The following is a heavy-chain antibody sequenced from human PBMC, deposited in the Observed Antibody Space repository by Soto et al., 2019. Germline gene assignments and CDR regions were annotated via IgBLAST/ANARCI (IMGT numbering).Heavy chain of an antibody. CDR3: ATDQGIAVVYYYGMDV. CDR1: GYTFTSYG. CDR2: ISAYNGNT. D-gene: IGHD6-19*01. Sequence: ASVKVSCKASGYTFTSYGISWVRQAPGQGLEWMGWISAYNGNTNYAQKLQGRVTMTTDTSTSTAYMELRSLRSDDTAVYYCATDQGIAVVYYYGMDVWGQGTTVTVSS. V-gene: IGHV1-18*04. J-gene: IGHJ6*02.